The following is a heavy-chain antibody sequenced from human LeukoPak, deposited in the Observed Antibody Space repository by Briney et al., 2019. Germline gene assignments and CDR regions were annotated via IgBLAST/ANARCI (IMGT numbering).Heavy chain of an antibody. D-gene: IGHD3-10*01. J-gene: IGHJ4*02. CDR2: ISGSGGRT. V-gene: IGHV3-23*01. CDR3: ASRGHVGSGTYSPYDY. CDR1: GFTFSSYG. Sequence: GGSLRLSCAASGFTFSSYGMSWVRQAPGKGLEWASVISGSGGRTYYADSVKGRFTISRDNSRNTVYLQMTSLRAEDTAVYYCASRGHVGSGTYSPYDYWGQGTLVTVSS.